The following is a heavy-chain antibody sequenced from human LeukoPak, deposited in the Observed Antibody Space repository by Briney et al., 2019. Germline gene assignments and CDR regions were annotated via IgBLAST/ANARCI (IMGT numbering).Heavy chain of an antibody. V-gene: IGHV4-38-2*02. D-gene: IGHD3-10*01. CDR3: ARERYYYGSGSSKPFDY. CDR1: GYSISSGYY. CDR2: IYHSGST. J-gene: IGHJ4*02. Sequence: SETLSLTCAVSGYSISSGYYWGWIRQPPGKGLEWIGSIYHSGSTYYNPSLKSRVTISVDTSKNQFSLKLSSVTAADTAVYYCARERYYYGSGSSKPFDYWGQGTLVTVSS.